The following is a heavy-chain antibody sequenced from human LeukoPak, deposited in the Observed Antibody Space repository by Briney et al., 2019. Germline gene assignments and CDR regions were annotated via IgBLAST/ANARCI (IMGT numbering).Heavy chain of an antibody. V-gene: IGHV4-38-2*02. D-gene: IGHD3-9*01. J-gene: IGHJ3*02. Sequence: SETLSLTCTVSGGSSSGYFWGWIRQPPGKGLEWIGTIYHNGKTYYNPPLKSRVTISVDTSKNQFSLKLNSVTATDTAVYYCARDLPYDTLTVGAFDIWGQGTMVIVSS. CDR3: ARDLPYDTLTVGAFDI. CDR2: IYHNGKT. CDR1: GGSSSGYF.